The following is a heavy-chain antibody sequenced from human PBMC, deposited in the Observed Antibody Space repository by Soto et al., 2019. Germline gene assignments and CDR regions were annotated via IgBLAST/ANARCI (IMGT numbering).Heavy chain of an antibody. J-gene: IGHJ5*02. CDR3: TRHATYYDSGRYIGDWFDL. V-gene: IGHV3-73*01. Sequence: EVQLVESGGGLVQPGGSLRLSCGASGFTFSGHGIHWVRQASGKGLEWIGRIKGKANSYGTEYAASLKRRFTISRDDSENTAYLQMNRLKSEDTAVYYCTRHATYYDSGRYIGDWFDLWGQGTLVTVSS. D-gene: IGHD3-22*01. CDR2: IKGKANSYGT. CDR1: GFTFSGHG.